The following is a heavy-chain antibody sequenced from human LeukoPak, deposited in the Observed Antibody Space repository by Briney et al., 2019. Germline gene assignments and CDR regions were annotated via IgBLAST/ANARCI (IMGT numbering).Heavy chain of an antibody. Sequence: GGSLRLSCAASGFTFGSYAMSWVRQAPGKGLEWVSAISGSGGSKYYADSVKGRFTISRDNSKNTLYLQMNSLRAEDTAVYYCAKGGSRGSTHISGDYYYYYMDVWGKGTTVTVSS. CDR2: ISGSGGSK. D-gene: IGHD2-15*01. CDR1: GFTFGSYA. J-gene: IGHJ6*03. V-gene: IGHV3-23*01. CDR3: AKGGSRGSTHISGDYYYYYMDV.